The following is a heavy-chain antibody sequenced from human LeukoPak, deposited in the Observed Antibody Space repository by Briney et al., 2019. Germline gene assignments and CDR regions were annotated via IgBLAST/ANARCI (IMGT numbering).Heavy chain of an antibody. CDR1: GGSFSGYY. CDR3: ARGVALVGRPRLDY. CDR2: INHSGST. D-gene: IGHD2-15*01. Sequence: SETLSLTCAVYGGSFSGYYWSWIRQPPGKGLEWIGEINHSGSTNYNPSLKSRVTISVGTSKNQFSLKLSSVTAADTAVYYCARGVALVGRPRLDYWGQGTLVTVSS. V-gene: IGHV4-34*01. J-gene: IGHJ4*02.